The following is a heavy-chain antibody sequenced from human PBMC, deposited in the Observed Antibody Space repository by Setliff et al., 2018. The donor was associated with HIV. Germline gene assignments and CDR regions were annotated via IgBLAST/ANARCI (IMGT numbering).Heavy chain of an antibody. J-gene: IGHJ3*02. CDR1: GGSISSGCYY. Sequence: SETLSLTCTVSGGSISSGCYYWSWIRQHPGKGLEWIGYIYYSGSTYYNPSLKSRVTISVDTSKNQFSLKLSSVTAADPAVYYCARYRGALVGATWGAFDIWGQGTMVTVSS. V-gene: IGHV4-31*03. CDR2: IYYSGST. CDR3: ARYRGALVGATWGAFDI. D-gene: IGHD1-26*01.